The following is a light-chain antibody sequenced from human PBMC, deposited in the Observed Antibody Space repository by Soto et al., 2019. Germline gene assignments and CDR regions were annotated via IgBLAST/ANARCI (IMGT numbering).Light chain of an antibody. CDR1: RSNIGSEY. J-gene: IGLJ2*01. CDR3: AAWDDTLSGHVV. V-gene: IGLV1-47*01. Sequence: QSVLTQPPSASGTPGQRVTISCSGSRSNIGSEYVYWYQQVPGTAPKLLIYRNNQRPSGVPDRFSGSKSGTSASLAISELRSEDEADYYCAAWDDTLSGHVVFGGGTQLTVL. CDR2: RNN.